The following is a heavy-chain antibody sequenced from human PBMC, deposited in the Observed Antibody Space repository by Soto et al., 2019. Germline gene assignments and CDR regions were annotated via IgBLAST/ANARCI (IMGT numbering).Heavy chain of an antibody. CDR3: ANARAQYDDFWCCYPVDC. J-gene: IGHJ4*02. CDR1: GFTFSSYA. D-gene: IGHD3-3*01. CDR2: ISGSGGSR. V-gene: IGHV3-23*01. Sequence: EVQLLESGGGLVQPGGSLRLSCAASGFTFSSYAMSWVRQAPGKGLEWVSAISGSGGSRYYADSVKGRFTISRDNSKNTLYMEMNSLRASDTAVYYCANARAQYDDFWCCYPVDCWGQGALVSVSS.